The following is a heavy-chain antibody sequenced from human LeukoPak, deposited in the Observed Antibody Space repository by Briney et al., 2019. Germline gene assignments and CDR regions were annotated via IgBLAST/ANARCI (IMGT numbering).Heavy chain of an antibody. CDR1: GGSISYYY. D-gene: IGHD2-2*01. V-gene: IGHV4-59*08. Sequence: PSETLSLTCTVSGGSISYYYWSWIRQPPGKGLEWIGYIYYSGSTNYNPSLKSRVTISVDTSKNQFSLKLSSVTAADTAVYYCARRDQGYFDYWGQGTLVTVSS. CDR2: IYYSGST. CDR3: ARRDQGYFDY. J-gene: IGHJ4*02.